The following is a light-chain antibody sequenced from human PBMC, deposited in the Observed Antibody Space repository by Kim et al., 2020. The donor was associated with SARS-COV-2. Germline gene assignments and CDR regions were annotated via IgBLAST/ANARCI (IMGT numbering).Light chain of an antibody. CDR1: TGTVTGADY. V-gene: IGLV7-43*01. Sequence: GGTVTLTCASSTGTVTGADYPNWFQQKPGQAPRPLIYSTSNKHSWTPDRFSGSVLGGKAALTLSGAQPEDEAEYYCNSRDSNDNVVFGGGTQLTVL. CDR3: NSRDSNDNVV. J-gene: IGLJ2*01. CDR2: STS.